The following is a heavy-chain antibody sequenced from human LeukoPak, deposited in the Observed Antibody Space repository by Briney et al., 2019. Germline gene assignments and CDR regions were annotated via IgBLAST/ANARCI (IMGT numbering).Heavy chain of an antibody. J-gene: IGHJ4*02. CDR2: ISSNGGST. D-gene: IGHD3-10*01. CDR1: GFTFSSYA. CDR3: ARAAGGDMVRGVIIPYFDY. V-gene: IGHV3-64*01. Sequence: GGSLRLSCAASGFTFSSYAMHWVRQAPGKGLEYVSAISSNGGSTYYANSVKGRFTISRDNSKNTLYLQMGSLRAEDMAVYYCARAAGGDMVRGVIIPYFDYWGQGTLVTVSS.